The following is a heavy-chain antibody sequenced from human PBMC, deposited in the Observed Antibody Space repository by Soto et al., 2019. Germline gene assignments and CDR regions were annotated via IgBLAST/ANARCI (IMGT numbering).Heavy chain of an antibody. CDR2: IIPIFGTA. D-gene: IGHD3-10*01. Sequence: QVQLVQSGAEVKKPGSSVKVSCKASGGTFNSYALSWVRQAPGQGLEWMGGIIPIFGTANYAHNFQGRVAITADESTSAAYIQLRSLRSEDTAVYYCALWGFRDGNKSKNNYCMDVWGQGTTVTVSS. J-gene: IGHJ6*02. V-gene: IGHV1-69*01. CDR3: ALWGFRDGNKSKNNYCMDV. CDR1: GGTFNSYA.